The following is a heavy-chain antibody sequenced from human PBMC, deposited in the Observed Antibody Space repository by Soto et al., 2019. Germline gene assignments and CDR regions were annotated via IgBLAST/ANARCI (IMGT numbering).Heavy chain of an antibody. J-gene: IGHJ4*02. CDR2: ISGDGRT. CDR3: AKHVYGSGSYRFDY. Sequence: PGGSLRLSCVASGFTFSDYVMTWVRQAPGKGLEWVAAISGDGRTHYESSMTGRFIISRDNSKNTLYLQMNSLRAEDTAVYYCAKHVYGSGSYRFDYWGQGTLVTVSS. CDR1: GFTFSDYV. V-gene: IGHV3-23*01. D-gene: IGHD3-10*01.